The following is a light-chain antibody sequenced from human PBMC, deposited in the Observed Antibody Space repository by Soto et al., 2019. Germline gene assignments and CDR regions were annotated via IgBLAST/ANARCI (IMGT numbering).Light chain of an antibody. V-gene: IGLV1-40*01. Sequence: QSVLTQPHSVSGAPGQRVTISCTGSSSNIGAGHDVHWYQQLPGTAPKLLISGNSNRPSGVPDRFSGSKSGTSASLAITGLQAEDEADYYCQSYDSSLSGHVVFGGGTKVTVL. J-gene: IGLJ2*01. CDR1: SSNIGAGHD. CDR2: GNS. CDR3: QSYDSSLSGHVV.